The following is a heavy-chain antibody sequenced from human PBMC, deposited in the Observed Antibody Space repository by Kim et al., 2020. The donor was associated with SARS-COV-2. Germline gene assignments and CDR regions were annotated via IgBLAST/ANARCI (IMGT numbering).Heavy chain of an antibody. CDR2: IKDNGNT. Sequence: SETLSLTCVVYGGSLSGYYRSWIRQLPNKGLEWIGEIKDNGNTNSNPALKSRVTISVDMSKNQFSLKLTSLTAADTGVYYCATGSGRRYNLGPSSYGLDIWGQGAAGSVSS. CDR3: ATGSGRRYNLGPSSYGLDI. CDR1: GGSLSGYY. V-gene: IGHV4-34*01. D-gene: IGHD1-1*01. J-gene: IGHJ6*02.